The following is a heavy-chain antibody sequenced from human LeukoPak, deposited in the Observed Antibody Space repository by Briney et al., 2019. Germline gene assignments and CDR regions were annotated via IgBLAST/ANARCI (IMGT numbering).Heavy chain of an antibody. D-gene: IGHD3-9*01. J-gene: IGHJ6*03. V-gene: IGHV4-61*02. CDR1: GGSISSSSYY. CDR2: IYTSGST. CDR3: ARGLLNYDILTGYNYYYMDV. Sequence: SETLSLTCTVSGGSISSSSYYWSWIRQPAGKGLEWIGRIYTSGSTNYNPSLKSRVTMSVDTSKNQFSLKLSSVTAADTAVYYCARGLLNYDILTGYNYYYMDVWGKGTTVTISS.